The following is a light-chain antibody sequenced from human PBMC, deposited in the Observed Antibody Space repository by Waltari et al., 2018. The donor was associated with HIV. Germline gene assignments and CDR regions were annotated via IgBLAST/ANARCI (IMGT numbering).Light chain of an antibody. CDR1: QTVYNW. CDR2: KAS. V-gene: IGKV1-5*03. Sequence: DIPLPQSPSTVSATVGDRITITCRASQTVYNWLAWYQQRPGKAPKLLIYKASTLESGVPPRFSGSGSGTEFTLTINGLQSDDFATYYCQQYYSYSTFGPGTKVDIK. J-gene: IGKJ3*01. CDR3: QQYYSYST.